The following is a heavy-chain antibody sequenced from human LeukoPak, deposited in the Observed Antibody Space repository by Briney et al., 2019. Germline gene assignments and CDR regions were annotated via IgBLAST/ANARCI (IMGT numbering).Heavy chain of an antibody. CDR1: GYTFSSYG. J-gene: IGHJ4*02. Sequence: GASVKVSCKASGYTFSSYGISWVRQAPGQGLEWMGWISAYNGNTNYAQKLQGRVTMTTDTSTSTAYMELRSLRSDDTAVYFCARDRFGEFPADYWGQGTLVTVSS. CDR2: ISAYNGNT. CDR3: ARDRFGEFPADY. V-gene: IGHV1-18*01. D-gene: IGHD3-10*01.